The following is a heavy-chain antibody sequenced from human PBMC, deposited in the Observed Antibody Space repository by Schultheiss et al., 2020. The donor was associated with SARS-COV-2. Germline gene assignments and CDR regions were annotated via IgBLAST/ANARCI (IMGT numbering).Heavy chain of an antibody. CDR2: INPNGGGA. V-gene: IGHV1-46*04. CDR1: GYTFTGYY. Sequence: ASVKVSCKASGYTFTGYYMHWVRQAPGQGLDWMGIINPNGGGASYAQKLQGRVTMTRDTSTNTFYMEVSSLTSEDTAVYYCARGGREGQDYYFDYWGQGTLVTVSS. D-gene: IGHD2-15*01. CDR3: ARGGREGQDYYFDY. J-gene: IGHJ4*02.